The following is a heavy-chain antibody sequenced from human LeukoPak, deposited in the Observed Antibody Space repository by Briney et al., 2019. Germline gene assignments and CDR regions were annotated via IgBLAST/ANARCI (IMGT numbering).Heavy chain of an antibody. CDR1: GFTFRRYA. J-gene: IGHJ1*01. V-gene: IGHV3-23*01. D-gene: IGHD1-26*01. Sequence: PGGSLRLSCAASGFTFRRYAMSWVRHNTYYADSVKGRFTISRDNSENILCLQMDSLRAEDTAAYYCAKHPDVGSYYYFQWWGQGTLVTVSS. CDR3: AKHPDVGSYYYFQW. CDR2: NT.